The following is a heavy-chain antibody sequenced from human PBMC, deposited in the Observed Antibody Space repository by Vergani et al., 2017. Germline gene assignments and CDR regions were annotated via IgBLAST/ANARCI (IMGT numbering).Heavy chain of an antibody. CDR2: ISIISSYI. CDR1: GFTFSSYS. V-gene: IGHV3-21*06. CDR3: ARDAAYCSTTSFYTFSYMDV. J-gene: IGHJ6*03. Sequence: EVQLVESGGGLVKPGGSLRLSCAASGFTFSSYSMNWVRQAPGKGLEGVASISIISSYIYYADSVKGRFTISRDNAKNSLYLQMNSLRAEDTAVYYCARDAAYCSTTSFYTFSYMDVWGKGTTVTVSS. D-gene: IGHD2-2*02.